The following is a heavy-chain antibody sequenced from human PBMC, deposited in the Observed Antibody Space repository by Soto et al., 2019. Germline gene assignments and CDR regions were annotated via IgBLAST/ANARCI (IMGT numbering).Heavy chain of an antibody. D-gene: IGHD3-22*01. J-gene: IGHJ5*02. V-gene: IGHV1-24*01. CDR3: ATLAGFKYYYDSSATTFDP. Sequence: ASVKVSFKVSGYTLTELSMHWVRQAPGKGLEWMGGFDPEDGETIYAQKFQGRVTMTEDTSTDTAYMELSSLRSEDTAVYYCATLAGFKYYYDSSATTFDPWGQGTLVTVSS. CDR1: GYTLTELS. CDR2: FDPEDGET.